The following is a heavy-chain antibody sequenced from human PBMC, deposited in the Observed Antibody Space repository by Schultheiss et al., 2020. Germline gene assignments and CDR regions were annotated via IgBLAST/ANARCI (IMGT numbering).Heavy chain of an antibody. V-gene: IGHV3-30-3*01. D-gene: IGHD3-10*01. J-gene: IGHJ4*02. CDR3: ARDDQDYGSGSYYGY. CDR1: GFTFSSYA. Sequence: GGSLRLSCAASGFTFSSYAMHWVRQAPGKGLEWVAVISYDGSNKYYADSVKGRFTISRDNSKNTLYLQMNSLRAEDTAVYYCARDDQDYGSGSYYGYWGQGTLVTGSS. CDR2: ISYDGSNK.